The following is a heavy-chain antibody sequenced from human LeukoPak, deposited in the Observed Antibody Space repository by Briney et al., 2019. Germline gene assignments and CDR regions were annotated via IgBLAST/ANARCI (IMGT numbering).Heavy chain of an antibody. J-gene: IGHJ5*02. V-gene: IGHV4-34*01. CDR1: GGSISSYY. Sequence: SETLSLTCTVSGGSISSYYWSWIRQPPGKGLEWIGEINHSGSTNYNPSLKSRVTISVDTSKNQFSLKLSSVTAADTAVYYCARGARYCGSGSYYRAWGQGTLVTVSS. CDR3: ARGARYCGSGSYYRA. D-gene: IGHD3-10*01. CDR2: INHSGST.